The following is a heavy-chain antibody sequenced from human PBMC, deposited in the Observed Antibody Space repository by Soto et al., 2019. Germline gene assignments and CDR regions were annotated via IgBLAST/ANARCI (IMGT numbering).Heavy chain of an antibody. D-gene: IGHD2-8*01. V-gene: IGHV3-48*03. J-gene: IGHJ4*02. CDR3: ARGGVY. CDR1: GFTFSSHE. Sequence: GGSLRLSCTASGFTFSSHEMNWVRQAPGKGLEWISYTSGSGNITYYADSVKGRFTISRDNAQKSLYLQMNSLRVEDTAVYYCARGGVYWGQGTLVTV. CDR2: TSGSGNIT.